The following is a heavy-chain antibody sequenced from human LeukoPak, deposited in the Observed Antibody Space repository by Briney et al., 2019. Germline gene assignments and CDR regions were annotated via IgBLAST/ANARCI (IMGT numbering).Heavy chain of an antibody. CDR1: GLTFSSYA. D-gene: IGHD4-17*01. CDR2: IPYDGSNK. V-gene: IGHV3-30-3*01. Sequence: GRSLRLSCAASGLTFSSYAMHRVRQAPGKGPEWVAVIPYDGSNKYYADSVKGRFTISRDNSKNTLYLQMNSLRAEDTAVYYCARDGDYQGDGLGTDYWVQGGLVTVSS. J-gene: IGHJ4*02. CDR3: ARDGDYQGDGLGTDY.